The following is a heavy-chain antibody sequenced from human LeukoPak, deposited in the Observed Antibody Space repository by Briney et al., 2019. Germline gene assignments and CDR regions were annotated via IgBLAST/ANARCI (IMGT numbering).Heavy chain of an antibody. CDR1: GYTFTSYD. CDR3: ARGMVRGALDAFDI. D-gene: IGHD3-10*01. CDR2: MNPSRGNT. J-gene: IGHJ3*02. Sequence: EASVKVSCKASGYTFTSYDINWVRQAPGQGLEWMGWMNPSRGNTGYAQKFEGRVTMTRNTSISTAYMELSSLRSEDTAVYYCARGMVRGALDAFDIWGQGTMVTVSS. V-gene: IGHV1-8*01.